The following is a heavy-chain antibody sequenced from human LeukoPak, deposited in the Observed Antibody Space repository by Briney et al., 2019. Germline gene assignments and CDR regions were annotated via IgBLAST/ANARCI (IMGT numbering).Heavy chain of an antibody. CDR1: GDSISYFY. J-gene: IGHJ6*03. D-gene: IGHD3-10*01. V-gene: IGHV4-4*07. CDR2: MSSSGNN. CDR3: ASGLWFGESSFYYYMDV. Sequence: SETLSLTCSVSGDSISYFYWSWIRQAAGKGLEWIGRMSSSGNNDYNASLKSRATISLDTSKKQFSLKLTSVTAADTAVYYCASGLWFGESSFYYYMDVWGKGTTVAISS.